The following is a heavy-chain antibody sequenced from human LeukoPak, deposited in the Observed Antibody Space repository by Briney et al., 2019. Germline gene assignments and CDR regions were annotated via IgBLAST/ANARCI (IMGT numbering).Heavy chain of an antibody. Sequence: SETLSLACTVSGGSITSAVYYWTWIRQHPGKGLEWIGYIYYSGSTYSGSTYYNPFLKSPVTISVDTSKNHFSLKLSSVTAADTAVYYCARALGNYDAFDIWGQGTMVTVSS. J-gene: IGHJ3*02. V-gene: IGHV4-31*01. D-gene: IGHD1-1*01. CDR3: ARALGNYDAFDI. CDR2: IYYSGSTYSGST. CDR1: GGSITSAVYY.